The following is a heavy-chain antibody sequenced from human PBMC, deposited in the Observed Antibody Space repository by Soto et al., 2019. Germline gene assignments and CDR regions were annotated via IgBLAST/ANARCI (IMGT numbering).Heavy chain of an antibody. CDR3: ARDHPGGGEGLVVVPVPFDI. CDR2: INSGASNT. D-gene: IGHD2-2*01. V-gene: IGHV3-74*01. J-gene: IGHJ3*02. CDR1: GITFNSSW. Sequence: PGGSLRPSCAASGITFNSSWMHWGRPAPGEGLGFVSRINSGASNTNYADSVKGRFTISRDNAKNSLYLQMNSLRAEDTAVYYCARDHPGGGEGLVVVPVPFDIWGQGTMVTVSS.